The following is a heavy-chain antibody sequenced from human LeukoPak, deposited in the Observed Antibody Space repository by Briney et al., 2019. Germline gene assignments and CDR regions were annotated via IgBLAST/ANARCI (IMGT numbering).Heavy chain of an antibody. Sequence: SGGSLRLSCAASGFTLSTYSMNWVRQAPGKGLEWVSYISSSGNTIYYVDSVKGRFTISRDNAKNSLFLQMNSLRAEDTAVYYCARRRDFDYWGQGTLVAVSS. D-gene: IGHD6-6*01. CDR3: ARRRDFDY. J-gene: IGHJ4*02. CDR2: ISSSGNTI. V-gene: IGHV3-48*04. CDR1: GFTLSTYS.